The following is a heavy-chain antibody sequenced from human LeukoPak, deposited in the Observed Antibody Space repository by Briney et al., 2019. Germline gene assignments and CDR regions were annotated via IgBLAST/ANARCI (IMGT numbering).Heavy chain of an antibody. Sequence: SETLSLTCTVSGGSIKSHFWSWVRQPPGKGLEWIGEIYHSGSTNYNPSLKSRVTISVDKSKNQFSLKLSSVTAADTAVYYCARAPTGDNWFDPWGQGTLVTVSS. CDR2: IYHSGST. V-gene: IGHV4-4*02. CDR1: GGSIKSHF. CDR3: ARAPTGDNWFDP. D-gene: IGHD4-17*01. J-gene: IGHJ5*02.